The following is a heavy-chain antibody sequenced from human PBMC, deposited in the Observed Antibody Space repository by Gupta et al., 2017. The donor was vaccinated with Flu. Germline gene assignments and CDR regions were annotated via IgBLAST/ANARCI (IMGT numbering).Heavy chain of an antibody. CDR1: GGSTTSSSHY. Sequence: QLQLQESGPGLVKPSATLSLTCTVSGGSTTSSSHYRSWIRQPPGKGLEYIGSVYYVGSTYHNPSLQSRVTISIDTSKNQFSLQLTSVTAADTAVYYCARSGDYFDTWGQGALVTVSS. CDR3: ARSGDYFDT. D-gene: IGHD4-17*01. CDR2: VYYVGST. V-gene: IGHV4-39*01. J-gene: IGHJ4*02.